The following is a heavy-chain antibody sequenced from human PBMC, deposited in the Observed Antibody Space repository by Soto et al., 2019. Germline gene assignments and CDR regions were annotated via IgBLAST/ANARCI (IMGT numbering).Heavy chain of an antibody. CDR2: IYHSGST. V-gene: IGHV4-30-2*01. D-gene: IGHD3-22*01. Sequence: PSETLSLTCAVSGGSISSGGYSWSWIRQPPGKGLEWIGYIYHSGSTCYNPSLKSRVTISVDRSKNQFSLKLSSVTAADTAVYYCARSSDDSSGPGAFDIWGQGTMVTVSS. CDR3: ARSSDDSSGPGAFDI. J-gene: IGHJ3*02. CDR1: GGSISSGGYS.